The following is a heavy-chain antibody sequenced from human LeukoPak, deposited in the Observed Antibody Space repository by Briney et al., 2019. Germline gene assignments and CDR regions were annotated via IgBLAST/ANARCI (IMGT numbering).Heavy chain of an antibody. CDR3: ARGSSIMTTVTP. Sequence: SETLSLTCAVYGGSFSGYYWGWIRQPPGKGLEWIGSIYYSGSTYYNPSLKSRVTISVDTSKNQFSLKLSSVTAADTAVYYCARGSSIMTTVTPWGQGTLVTVSS. D-gene: IGHD4-17*01. V-gene: IGHV4-34*01. CDR2: IYYSGST. J-gene: IGHJ5*02. CDR1: GGSFSGYY.